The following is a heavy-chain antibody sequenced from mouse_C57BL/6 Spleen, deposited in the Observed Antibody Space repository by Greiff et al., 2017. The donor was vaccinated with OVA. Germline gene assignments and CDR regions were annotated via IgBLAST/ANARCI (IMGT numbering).Heavy chain of an antibody. CDR1: GYTFTDYE. CDR3: TRRYLYWYFDV. D-gene: IGHD2-14*01. Sequence: QVQLKQSGAELVRPGASVTLSCKASGYTFTDYEMHWVKQTPVHGLEWIGAIDPETGGTAYNQKFKGKAILTADKSSSTAYMELRSLTSEDSAVYYCTRRYLYWYFDVWGTGTTVTVSS. J-gene: IGHJ1*03. V-gene: IGHV1-15*01. CDR2: IDPETGGT.